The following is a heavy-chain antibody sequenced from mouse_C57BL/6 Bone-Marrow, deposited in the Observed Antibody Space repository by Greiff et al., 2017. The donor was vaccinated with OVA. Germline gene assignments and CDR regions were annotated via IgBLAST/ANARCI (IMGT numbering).Heavy chain of an antibody. CDR3: ARRPTVVEYYFDY. D-gene: IGHD1-1*01. CDR1: GYTFTNYW. Sequence: QVQLQQSGAELVRPGTSVKMSCKASGYTFTNYWIGWAKQRPGHGLEWIGDIYPGGGYTNYNEKFKGKATLTADKSSSTAYMQFSSLTSEDSAIYYCARRPTVVEYYFDYWGQGTTLTVSS. CDR2: IYPGGGYT. J-gene: IGHJ2*01. V-gene: IGHV1-63*01.